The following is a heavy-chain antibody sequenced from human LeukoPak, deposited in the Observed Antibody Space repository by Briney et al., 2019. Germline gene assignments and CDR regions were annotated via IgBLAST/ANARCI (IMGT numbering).Heavy chain of an antibody. D-gene: IGHD3-22*01. J-gene: IGHJ1*01. CDR1: GDSISNNY. V-gene: IGHV4-59*01. CDR2: IYDSDRT. CDR3: ARGNSYYDSSDYFPWESFQH. Sequence: SETLSLTCTVSGDSISNNYWNWIRQSPGKGLEWIGYIYDSDRTNYNPSLKSRVTISVDTSKNQFSLNLSSVTAADTAVYYCARGNSYYDSSDYFPWESFQHWGQGTLVTVSS.